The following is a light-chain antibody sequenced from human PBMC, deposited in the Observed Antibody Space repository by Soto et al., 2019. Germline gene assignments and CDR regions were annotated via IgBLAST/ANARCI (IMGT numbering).Light chain of an antibody. CDR3: QQANSFPRT. J-gene: IGKJ4*01. Sequence: DIQMTQSPSTLSASVGDRVTITCRARQSISSWLACYQHKPGDAPKILIYAASTLQSGVPSRFSGSGSGTDFTLTIRSLQPEDFATYYCQQANSFPRTFGGGTKVGI. V-gene: IGKV1-12*01. CDR2: AAS. CDR1: QSISSW.